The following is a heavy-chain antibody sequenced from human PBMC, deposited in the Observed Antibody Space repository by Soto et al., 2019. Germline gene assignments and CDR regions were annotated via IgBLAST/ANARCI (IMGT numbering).Heavy chain of an antibody. J-gene: IGHJ5*02. CDR2: ISSSSSYI. CDR3: ARANSGYDSWFDP. CDR1: GFTFSSYS. Sequence: EVQLVESGGGLVKPGGSLRLSCAASGFTFSSYSMNWVRQAPGKGLEWVSSISSSSSYIYYADSVKGRFTISRDNAKNSLYLQMNSLRAEDTAVYYCARANSGYDSWFDPWGQGNLVTVSS. V-gene: IGHV3-21*01. D-gene: IGHD5-12*01.